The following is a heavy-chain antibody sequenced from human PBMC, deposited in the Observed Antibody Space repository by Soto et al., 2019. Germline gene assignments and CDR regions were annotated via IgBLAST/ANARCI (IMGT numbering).Heavy chain of an antibody. CDR3: ARGSGFLIDY. CDR1: GFTFNNYF. V-gene: IGHV3-7*01. Sequence: GSLRLSCAASGFTFNNYFMHWVRQAPGKGLEWVADINRDGSEKYFAGSVKGRFTISRDDAKNSLYLQMNSLRVDDSAIYYCARGSGFLIDYWGQGTLVTVSS. J-gene: IGHJ4*02. D-gene: IGHD6-19*01. CDR2: INRDGSEK.